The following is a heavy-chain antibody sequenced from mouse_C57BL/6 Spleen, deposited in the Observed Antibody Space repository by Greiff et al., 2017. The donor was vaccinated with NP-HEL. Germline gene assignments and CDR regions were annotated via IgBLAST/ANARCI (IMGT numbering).Heavy chain of an antibody. J-gene: IGHJ4*01. V-gene: IGHV1-53*01. CDR2: INPSNGGT. Sequence: VQLQQSGTELVKPGASVKLSCKASGYTFTSYWMHWVKQRPGQGLEWIGNINPSNGGTNYNEKFKSKATLTVAKSSSTAYMQLSSLTSEDSAVDYCARSVDYYGSSYDAMDYWGQGTSVTVSS. CDR1: GYTFTSYW. CDR3: ARSVDYYGSSYDAMDY. D-gene: IGHD1-1*01.